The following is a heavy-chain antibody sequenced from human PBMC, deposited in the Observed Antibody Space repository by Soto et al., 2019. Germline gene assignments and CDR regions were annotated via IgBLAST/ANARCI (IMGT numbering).Heavy chain of an antibody. CDR3: ARDRPYSSSWYTDY. CDR1: GFTFSNNW. CDR2: INSDGSST. J-gene: IGHJ4*02. D-gene: IGHD6-13*01. V-gene: IGHV3-74*01. Sequence: GGSLRLSCAASGFTFSNNWMHWVRQAPGKGPVWVSRINSDGSSTYYADSVKGRFTISRDNSKNTLYLQMNSLRAEDTAVYYCARDRPYSSSWYTDYWGQGTLVTVSS.